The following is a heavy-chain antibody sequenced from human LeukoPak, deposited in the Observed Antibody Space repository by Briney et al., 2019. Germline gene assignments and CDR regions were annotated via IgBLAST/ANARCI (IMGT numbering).Heavy chain of an antibody. V-gene: IGHV4-39*07. CDR2: IYYSGST. CDR1: RGSIISSRYY. CDR3: ARDMGGGWFEP. D-gene: IGHD3-16*01. J-gene: IGHJ5*02. Sequence: SETLFLSFAVSRGSIISSRYYCGWIRRPPGLGLVWVGSIYYSGSTYYTQSLKTRVTISVDTSKNQLSLKMSSVTAADTAVYYCARDMGGGWFEPWDQGTLVTLSS.